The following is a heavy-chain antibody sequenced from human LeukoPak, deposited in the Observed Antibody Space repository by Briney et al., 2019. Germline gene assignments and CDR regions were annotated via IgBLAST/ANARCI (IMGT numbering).Heavy chain of an antibody. V-gene: IGHV3-23*01. CDR3: AKAAIVVVPAARTPFDY. CDR1: GITFSSYA. J-gene: IGHJ4*02. D-gene: IGHD2-2*01. CDR2: ISGSGGST. Sequence: PGGSLRLSCAASGITFSSYAMSWVRQAPGKGLEWVSAISGSGGSTYYADSVKGRFTISRDNSKNTLYLQMNSLRAEDTAVYYCAKAAIVVVPAARTPFDYWGQGTLVTVSS.